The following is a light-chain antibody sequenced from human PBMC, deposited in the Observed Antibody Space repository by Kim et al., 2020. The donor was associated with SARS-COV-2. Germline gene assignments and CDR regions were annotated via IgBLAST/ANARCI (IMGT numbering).Light chain of an antibody. J-gene: IGKJ2*02. CDR1: QSVSNN. CDR2: GAS. V-gene: IGKV3-15*01. CDR3: QEYNNWPMCT. Sequence: VSPGESATPTCRASQSVSNNLAWYQQRPGQAPRLLIYGASTRATGIPARFSGSGSGTEFTLTISSLQSEDFAIYYCQEYNNWPMCTFGQGTKLEI.